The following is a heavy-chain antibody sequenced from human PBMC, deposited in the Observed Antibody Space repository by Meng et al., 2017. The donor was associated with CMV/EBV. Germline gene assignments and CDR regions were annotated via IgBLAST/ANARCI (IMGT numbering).Heavy chain of an antibody. CDR3: ARDRTLDYYDSSGYYYGMDV. Sequence: SYAISWVRQAPGQGLEWMGGIIPIFGTANYAQKFQSRVTITADKSTSTAYMELSSLRSEDTAVYYCARDRTLDYYDSSGYYYGMDVWGQGTTVTVSS. D-gene: IGHD3-22*01. J-gene: IGHJ6*02. V-gene: IGHV1-69*06. CDR2: IIPIFGTA. CDR1: SYA.